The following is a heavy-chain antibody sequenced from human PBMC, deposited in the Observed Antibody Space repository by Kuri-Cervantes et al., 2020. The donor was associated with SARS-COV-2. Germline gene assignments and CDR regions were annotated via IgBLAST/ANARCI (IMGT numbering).Heavy chain of an antibody. CDR3: ARASSGSYYRFGC. CDR2: MNPNSGNT. V-gene: IGHV1-8*02. Sequence: ASVKVSCKASGYTFTSYDINWVRQATGQGPEWMGWMNPNSGNTGYAQKFQGRVTMTRNTSVSTAYMELSSLRSEDTAVYYCARASSGSYYRFGCWGQGTRVTVSS. D-gene: IGHD1-26*01. J-gene: IGHJ4*02. CDR1: GYTFTSYD.